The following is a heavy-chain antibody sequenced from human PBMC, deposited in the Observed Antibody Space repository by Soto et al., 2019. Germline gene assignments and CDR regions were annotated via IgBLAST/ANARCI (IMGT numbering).Heavy chain of an antibody. D-gene: IGHD1-26*01. CDR3: ARVRERYSGSHAY. J-gene: IGHJ4*02. CDR2: INHSGTT. Sequence: QVQLQQWGAGLLKPSETLSLTCAVYNGSFSDYYWSWIRQSPGKGLEWIGEINHSGTTNSNPSLKSPVTMSADTSKNQFSLKLTSVTAADTGVYYCARVRERYSGSHAYWGQGTQVTVSS. V-gene: IGHV4-34*02. CDR1: NGSFSDYY.